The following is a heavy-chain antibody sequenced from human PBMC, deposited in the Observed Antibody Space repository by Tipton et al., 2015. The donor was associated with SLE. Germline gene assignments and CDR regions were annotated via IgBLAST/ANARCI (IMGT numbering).Heavy chain of an antibody. CDR2: INPNSGGT. CDR3: ARGSLIFDPDFDY. Sequence: TFTGYYMHWVRQAPGQGLEWMGWINPNSGGTNYAQKFQGRVTMTRDTSISTAYMELSRLRSDDTAVYYCARGSLIFDPDFDYWGQGTLVTVSS. J-gene: IGHJ4*02. D-gene: IGHD3/OR15-3a*01. V-gene: IGHV1-2*02. CDR1: TFTGYY.